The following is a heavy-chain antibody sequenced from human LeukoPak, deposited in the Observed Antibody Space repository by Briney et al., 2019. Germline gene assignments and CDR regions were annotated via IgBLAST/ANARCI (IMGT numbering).Heavy chain of an antibody. J-gene: IGHJ4*02. CDR1: GFTVSSNY. V-gene: IGHV3-53*01. D-gene: IGHD4-17*01. Sequence: GSLRLSCAASGFTVSSNYMSWVRQAPGEGLEWVSAIYSGGTTYYADSVKGRFTISRDNSKNTVYLQMNSLRAEDTALYYCARATTVTTTFDYWGQGTLVTVSS. CDR2: IYSGGTT. CDR3: ARATTVTTTFDY.